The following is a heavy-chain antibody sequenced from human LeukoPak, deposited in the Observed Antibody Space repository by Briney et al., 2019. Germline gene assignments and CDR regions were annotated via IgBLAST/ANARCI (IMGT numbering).Heavy chain of an antibody. CDR3: ARDSVPKGDPFDY. V-gene: IGHV3-30*04. CDR1: GFTFSSYA. J-gene: IGHJ4*02. Sequence: QPGRSLRLSYAASGFTFSSYAMHWVRQAPGKGLEWVAVISYDGSNKYYADSVKGRFTISRDNSKNTLYLQMNSLRAEDTAVYYCARDSVPKGDPFDYWGQGTLVTVSS. CDR2: ISYDGSNK. D-gene: IGHD2-21*02.